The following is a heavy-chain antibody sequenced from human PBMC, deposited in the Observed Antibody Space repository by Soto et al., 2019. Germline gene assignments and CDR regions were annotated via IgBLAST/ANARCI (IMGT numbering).Heavy chain of an antibody. V-gene: IGHV3-30*18. D-gene: IGHD6-13*01. CDR3: AKGQVDSSSWYVDYYYGMDV. CDR2: ISYDGSNK. J-gene: IGHJ6*02. CDR1: GFTFSSYG. Sequence: QVQLMESGGGVVQPGRSLRLSCAASGFTFSSYGMHWVRQAPGKGLEWVAVISYDGSNKYYADSVKGRFTISRDNSKNTLYLQMNSLRAEDTAVYYCAKGQVDSSSWYVDYYYGMDVWGQGTTVTVSS.